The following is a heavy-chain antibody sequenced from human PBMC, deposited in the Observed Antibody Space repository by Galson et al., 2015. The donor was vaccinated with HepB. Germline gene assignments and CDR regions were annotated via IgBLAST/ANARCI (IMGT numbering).Heavy chain of an antibody. D-gene: IGHD5-12*01. CDR1: GFTFSSYW. CDR2: INSDESST. J-gene: IGHJ4*02. V-gene: IGHV3-74*01. Sequence: SLRLSCAASGFTFSSYWMHWVRQAPGKGLVWVSRINSDESSTSYADSVKGRFTISRDNAKNTLYLQMNSLRAEDTAVYYCARGFSREEATVDYWGQGTLVTVSS. CDR3: ARGFSREEATVDY.